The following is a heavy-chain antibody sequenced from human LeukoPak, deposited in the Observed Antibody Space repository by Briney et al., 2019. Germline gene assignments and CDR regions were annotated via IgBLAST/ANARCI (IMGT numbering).Heavy chain of an antibody. Sequence: ASVKVSCKASGGTFTTYAISWARQAPGQGLEWMGRIIPILGITNYAQKFQGRVTITADKSTTTAYMELSSLRSEDTAVYYCARALWGDGYSYGYGDYWGQGTLVTVSS. D-gene: IGHD5-18*01. V-gene: IGHV1-69*10. CDR1: GGTFTTYA. CDR2: IIPILGIT. CDR3: ARALWGDGYSYGYGDY. J-gene: IGHJ4*02.